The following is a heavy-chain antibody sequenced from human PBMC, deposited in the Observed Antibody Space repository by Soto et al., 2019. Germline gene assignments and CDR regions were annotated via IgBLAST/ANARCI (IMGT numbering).Heavy chain of an antibody. V-gene: IGHV1-69*06. CDR2: IIPIFGTA. CDR1: GGTFSSYA. D-gene: IGHD2-2*01. CDR3: ARTPMAYCSSTICYRDWFDP. Sequence: QVQLVQSGAEVKKPGSSVKVSCKASGGTFSSYAISWVRQAPGQGREWMGGIIPIFGTANYAQKFQGRVTITADKSTSTAYMELSRLRSEDTAVYYCARTPMAYCSSTICYRDWFDPWGQGTLVTVSS. J-gene: IGHJ5*02.